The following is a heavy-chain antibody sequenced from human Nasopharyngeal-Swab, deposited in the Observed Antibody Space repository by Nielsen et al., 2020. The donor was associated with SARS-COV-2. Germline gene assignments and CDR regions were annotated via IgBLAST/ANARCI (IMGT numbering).Heavy chain of an antibody. CDR2: IYYSGST. CDR3: ARARRNFVVVSAFDY. Sequence: RQAPGKGPEWIGYIYYSGSTYYNPSLKSRVTISVDTSKNQFSLKLSSVTAADTAVYYCARARRNFVVVSAFDYWGQGTLVTVSS. D-gene: IGHD2-21*02. J-gene: IGHJ4*02. V-gene: IGHV4-31*02.